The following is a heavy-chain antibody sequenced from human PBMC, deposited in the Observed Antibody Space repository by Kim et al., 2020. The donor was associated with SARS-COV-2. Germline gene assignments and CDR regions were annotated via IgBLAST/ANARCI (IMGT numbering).Heavy chain of an antibody. CDR1: GGSFSGYY. CDR2: INHSGST. V-gene: IGHV4-34*01. J-gene: IGHJ4*02. CDR3: ASLNYYDSSGHRGGLFDY. Sequence: SETLSLTCAVYGGSFSGYYWSWIRQPPGKGLEWIGEINHSGSTNYNPSLKSRVTISVDTSKNQFSLKLSSVTAADTAVYYCASLNYYDSSGHRGGLFDYWGQGTLVTVSS. D-gene: IGHD3-22*01.